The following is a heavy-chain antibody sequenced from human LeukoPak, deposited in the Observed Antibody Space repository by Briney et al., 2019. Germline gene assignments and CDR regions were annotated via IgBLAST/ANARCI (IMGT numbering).Heavy chain of an antibody. CDR3: ARALLRVVVVTNFDY. V-gene: IGHV3-30*04. Sequence: GGSLRLSCAASGFTFSSYEMNWVRQAPGKGLEWVAVISYDGSNKYYADSVKGRFTISRDNSKNTLYLQMNSLRAEDTAVYYCARALLRVVVVTNFDYWGQGTLVTVSS. CDR2: ISYDGSNK. CDR1: GFTFSSYE. D-gene: IGHD3-22*01. J-gene: IGHJ4*02.